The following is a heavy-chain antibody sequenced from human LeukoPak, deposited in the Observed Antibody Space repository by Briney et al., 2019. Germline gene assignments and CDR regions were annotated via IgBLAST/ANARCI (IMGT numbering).Heavy chain of an antibody. J-gene: IGHJ4*02. V-gene: IGHV4-59*08. CDR3: ARHLYSSGFFDY. CDR1: GGSISSYY. CDR2: IYYSGST. D-gene: IGHD6-19*01. Sequence: SETLSLTCTVSGGSISSYYWSWIRQPPGKGLEWIGYIYYSGSTNYNPSLKSRVTISVDTSKNQFSLKLSSVTAADTAVYYCARHLYSSGFFDYWGQGTLVTVSS.